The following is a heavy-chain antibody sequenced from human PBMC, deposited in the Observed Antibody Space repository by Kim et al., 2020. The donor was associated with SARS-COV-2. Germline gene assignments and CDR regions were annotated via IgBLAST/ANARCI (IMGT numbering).Heavy chain of an antibody. CDR1: GFNFSGYG. CDR2: ISYDGGEK. Sequence: GGSLRLSCRVSGFNFSGYGMHWVRQAPGQGLEWAAVISYDGGEKYQADFVEGRFTISRDNSRNTLYLQMDNLRIEDTALYYCASQSFDYCGQGTPVTVSS. V-gene: IGHV3-30*14. CDR3: ASQSFDY. J-gene: IGHJ4*02.